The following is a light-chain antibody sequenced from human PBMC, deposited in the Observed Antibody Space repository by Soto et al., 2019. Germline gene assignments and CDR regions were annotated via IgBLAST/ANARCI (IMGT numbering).Light chain of an antibody. Sequence: IVLTQSAGTLSLSPGDGATLACKARQGFXKNYLAWHEQNPGQATGLLISGASNRATGIPDRFSGSGCGTDFTLTISRLEPEDVAVYCCQQYGSSGTFGQGTKVDIK. V-gene: IGKV3-20*01. CDR2: GAS. CDR3: QQYGSSGT. CDR1: QGFXKNY. J-gene: IGKJ1*01.